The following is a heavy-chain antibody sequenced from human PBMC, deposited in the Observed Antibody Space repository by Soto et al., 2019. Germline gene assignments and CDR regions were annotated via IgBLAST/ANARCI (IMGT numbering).Heavy chain of an antibody. CDR3: ASGRDNPTDY. CDR1: GFTFSSYT. D-gene: IGHD1-1*01. V-gene: IGHV3-21*01. Sequence: EVQLVESGGGLVKPGGSLRLSCAASGFTFSSYTIHWVRQAPGKGLAWVSSISSGGSDVYYADSVKGRFTISRDNAKNSLYLQMNSLRAEDTAVYYCASGRDNPTDYWGQGTLVTVSS. J-gene: IGHJ4*02. CDR2: ISSGGSDV.